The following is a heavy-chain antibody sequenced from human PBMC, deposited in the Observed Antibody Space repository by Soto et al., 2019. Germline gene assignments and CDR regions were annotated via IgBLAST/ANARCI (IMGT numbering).Heavy chain of an antibody. J-gene: IGHJ4*02. V-gene: IGHV1-46*01. D-gene: IGHD3-9*01. CDR1: GYTFTSYG. Sequence: ASVKVSCKASGYTFTSYGISWVRQAPGQGLEWMGIINPSGGSTSYAQKFQGRVTMTRDTSTSTVYMELSSPRSEDTAVYYCARASYDILTGYDYWGQGTLVTVSS. CDR3: ARASYDILTGYDY. CDR2: INPSGGST.